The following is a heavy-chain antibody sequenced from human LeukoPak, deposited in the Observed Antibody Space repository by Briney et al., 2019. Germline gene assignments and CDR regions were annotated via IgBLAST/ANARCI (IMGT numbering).Heavy chain of an antibody. CDR1: GFTCSSYA. CDR3: VVVVEPPDSDGFDV. V-gene: IGHV3-23*01. D-gene: IGHD1-14*01. CDR2: IIGSGGST. J-gene: IGHJ3*01. Sequence: GGSLRLSCAASGFTCSSYAMSWVRQAPGKGLEWVSAIIGSGGSTFYADSVKGRLTISRDNARNTVSMQMNSLTIEDTAVYYCVVVVEPPDSDGFDVWGQGTMITVSS.